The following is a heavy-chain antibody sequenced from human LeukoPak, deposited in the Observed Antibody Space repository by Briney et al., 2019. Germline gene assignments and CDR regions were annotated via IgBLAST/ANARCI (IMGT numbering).Heavy chain of an antibody. Sequence: GGSLRLSCAASGFTFDDYGMSWVRQAPGKGLEWVSGINWNGGSTGYADSVKGRFTISRDNAKNSLYLQMNSLRAEDTALYYCARDTLWFGDFFWFDPWGQGTLVTVSS. CDR1: GFTFDDYG. CDR3: ARDTLWFGDFFWFDP. J-gene: IGHJ5*02. V-gene: IGHV3-20*04. CDR2: INWNGGST. D-gene: IGHD3-10*01.